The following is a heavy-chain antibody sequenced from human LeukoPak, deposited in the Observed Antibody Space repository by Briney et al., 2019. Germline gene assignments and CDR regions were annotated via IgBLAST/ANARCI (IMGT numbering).Heavy chain of an antibody. Sequence: SVKVSCKASGGTFSSYAISWVRQAPGQGLEWVGGIIPIFGTANYAQKFQGRVTITADESTGTAYMELSSLRSEDTAVYYCARQYYYDSSGYFPWGQGTLVTVSS. CDR3: ARQYYYDSSGYFP. D-gene: IGHD3-22*01. CDR1: GGTFSSYA. V-gene: IGHV1-69*13. J-gene: IGHJ5*02. CDR2: IIPIFGTA.